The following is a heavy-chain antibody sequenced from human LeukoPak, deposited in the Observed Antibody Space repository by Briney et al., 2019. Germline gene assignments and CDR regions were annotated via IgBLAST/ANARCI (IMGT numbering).Heavy chain of an antibody. Sequence: GGSLRLSCAASGFTFSSYAMHWVRHAPRPGLELEGVISYDGSNKYYADSLKGRFTITRDNSKNTLYLQMNSLRAEDTAVYYCARDRYDTYDSSGYPKEGLDYWGQGTLVTVSS. CDR2: ISYDGSNK. V-gene: IGHV3-30-3*01. D-gene: IGHD3-22*01. J-gene: IGHJ4*02. CDR1: GFTFSSYA. CDR3: ARDRYDTYDSSGYPKEGLDY.